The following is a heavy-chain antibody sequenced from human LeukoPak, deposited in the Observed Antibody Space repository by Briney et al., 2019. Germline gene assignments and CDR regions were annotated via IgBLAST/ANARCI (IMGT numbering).Heavy chain of an antibody. CDR1: GGSISSYY. Sequence: SETLSLTCTVSGGSISSYYWSWIRQPPGKGLEWIGYAYYSGSTNYNPSLNSRVTISIDTSKNQFSLRLSSVTAADTAVYYCAKGGDYGSINWFDPWGQGTLVTVSS. J-gene: IGHJ5*02. D-gene: IGHD4-17*01. CDR2: AYYSGST. CDR3: AKGGDYGSINWFDP. V-gene: IGHV4-59*01.